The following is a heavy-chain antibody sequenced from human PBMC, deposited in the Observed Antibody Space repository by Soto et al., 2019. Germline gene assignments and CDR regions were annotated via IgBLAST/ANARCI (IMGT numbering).Heavy chain of an antibody. CDR2: ISPYTGNT. CDR1: GYIFVNYG. J-gene: IGHJ6*02. Sequence: QVQLVQSGDEVKKPGASVKVSCKASGYIFVNYGIAWVRQAPGQGLEWMGWISPYTGNTHSATKVQGRLTMTTDTSTCTANMDLGSLTSDDTAVYYCGMVDNYVTPTPQDVWGQGTTVTVSS. D-gene: IGHD3-16*01. CDR3: GMVDNYVTPTPQDV. V-gene: IGHV1-18*01.